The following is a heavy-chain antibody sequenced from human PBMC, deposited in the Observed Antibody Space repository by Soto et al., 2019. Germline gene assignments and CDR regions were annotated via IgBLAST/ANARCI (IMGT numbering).Heavy chain of an antibody. CDR2: ISAYNGNT. D-gene: IGHD3-22*01. CDR1: GYPFTSYG. Sequence: GGSVKVSFKASGYPFTSYGISLVRQAPGQGLEWTGWISAYNGNTNYAQKLQGRVTMTTDTSTSTAYMELRSLRSDETAVYYCARGQSYYYDSSGYPTHSYYGMDVWGQGTTVTVSS. V-gene: IGHV1-18*01. CDR3: ARGQSYYYDSSGYPTHSYYGMDV. J-gene: IGHJ6*01.